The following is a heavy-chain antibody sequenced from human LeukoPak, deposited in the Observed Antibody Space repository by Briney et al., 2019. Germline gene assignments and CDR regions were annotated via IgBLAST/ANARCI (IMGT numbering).Heavy chain of an antibody. V-gene: IGHV1-18*04. CDR3: ARGYCSSTSCYLAGDWFDP. J-gene: IGHJ5*02. CDR2: ISAYNGNT. CDR1: GYTFTGYY. D-gene: IGHD2-2*01. Sequence: ASVKVSCKTSGYTFTGYYIHWVRQAPGQGLEWMGWISAYNGNTNYAQKLQGRVTMTTDTSTSTAYMELRSLRSDDTAVYYCARGYCSSTSCYLAGDWFDPWGQGTLVTVSS.